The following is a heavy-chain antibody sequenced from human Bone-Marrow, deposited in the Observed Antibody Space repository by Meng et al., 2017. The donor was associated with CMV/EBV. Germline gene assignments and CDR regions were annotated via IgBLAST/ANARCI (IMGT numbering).Heavy chain of an antibody. CDR1: GGIFSSYA. D-gene: IGHD5-12*01. J-gene: IGHJ6*02. V-gene: IGHV1-69*05. Sequence: SVKVSCKTSGGIFSSYAINWVRQAPGQGLEWMGGIIPIFDTTNYAQKFQGRVTITTDESTSTAYMDLNSLRSEDTAVYYCARGYSGYDLHPDYRYYYYYGMDVWGQGTTVTVSS. CDR2: IIPIFDTT. CDR3: ARGYSGYDLHPDYRYYYYYGMDV.